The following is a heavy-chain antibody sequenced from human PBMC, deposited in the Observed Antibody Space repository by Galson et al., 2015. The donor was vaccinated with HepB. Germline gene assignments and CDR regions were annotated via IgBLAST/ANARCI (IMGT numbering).Heavy chain of an antibody. V-gene: IGHV1-3*04. Sequence: SVKVSCKASGYTFTDYGLHWVRQAPGQRLEWMGWINSGSGATRYSQNFQDRVTITGDKPATTAYMELSSLRSEDTALYYCARSRLAAGSIFFDYWGQATLVTVSS. D-gene: IGHD6-25*01. CDR3: ARSRLAAGSIFFDY. CDR1: GYTFTDYG. CDR2: INSGSGAT. J-gene: IGHJ4*02.